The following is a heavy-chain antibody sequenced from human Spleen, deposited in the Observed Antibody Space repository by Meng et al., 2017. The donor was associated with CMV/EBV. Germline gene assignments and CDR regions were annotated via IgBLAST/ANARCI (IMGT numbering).Heavy chain of an antibody. CDR3: ARALVGYGSGSYYYYFYGMDV. J-gene: IGHJ6*02. V-gene: IGHV1-69*10. Sequence: SVKVSCKASGGTFSSYAISWVRQAPGQGLEWMGGIIPILGIANYAQKFQGRVTITADKSTSTAYMELSSLRSEDTAVYYCARALVGYGSGSYYYYFYGMDVWGQGTTVTVSS. CDR2: IIPILGIA. CDR1: GGTFSSYA. D-gene: IGHD3-10*01.